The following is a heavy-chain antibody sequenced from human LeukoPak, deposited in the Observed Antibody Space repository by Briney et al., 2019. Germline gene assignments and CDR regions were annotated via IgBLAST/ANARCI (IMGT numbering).Heavy chain of an antibody. D-gene: IGHD2/OR15-2a*01. CDR1: GFTFSSYG. V-gene: IGHV3-30*03. J-gene: IGHJ6*02. CDR3: ASTTISPVGGMDV. Sequence: SGGSLRLSCAASGFTFSSYGMHWVRQAPSKGLEWVAVISYDGSNKFYADSVKGRFTISRDSAKNSLYLQVNSLRAEDTAVYYCASTTISPVGGMDVWGQGTTVTVSS. CDR2: ISYDGSNK.